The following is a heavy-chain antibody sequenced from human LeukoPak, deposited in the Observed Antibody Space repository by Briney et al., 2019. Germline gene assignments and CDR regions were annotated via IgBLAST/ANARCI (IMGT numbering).Heavy chain of an antibody. CDR1: GGSISSSSYY. D-gene: IGHD3-22*01. CDR2: IYYTGST. CDR3: ASSTSGYYNY. Sequence: SETLSLTCTVSGGSISSSSYYWGWIRQPPGKGLEWIGSIYYTGSTYYNPSLKSRVTISVDTSKNQFSLKLSSVTAADTAVYYSASSTSGYYNYWGQGTLVTVSS. J-gene: IGHJ4*02. V-gene: IGHV4-39*01.